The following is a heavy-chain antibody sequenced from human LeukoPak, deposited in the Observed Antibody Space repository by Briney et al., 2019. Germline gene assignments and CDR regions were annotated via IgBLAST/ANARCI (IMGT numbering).Heavy chain of an antibody. CDR3: ARGGFYYGSGSYYNGGCDY. CDR1: GGSISSHY. CDR2: IYYSGST. V-gene: IGHV4-59*11. J-gene: IGHJ4*02. D-gene: IGHD3-10*01. Sequence: SETLSLTCTVSGGSISSHYWSWIRQPPGKGLEWIGYIYYSGSTNYNPSLKSRVTISVDTSKNQFSLKLSSVTAADTAVYYCARGGFYYGSGSYYNGGCDYWGQGTLVTVSS.